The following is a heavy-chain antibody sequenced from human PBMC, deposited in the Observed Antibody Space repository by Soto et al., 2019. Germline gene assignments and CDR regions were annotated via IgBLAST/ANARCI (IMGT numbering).Heavy chain of an antibody. CDR3: ARGFRISSTWLDY. J-gene: IGHJ4*02. CDR2: MNPNSGNT. V-gene: IGHV1-8*01. CDR1: GYTFTSYD. Sequence: QVQLVQSGAEVKKPGASVKVSCKASGYTFTSYDINWLRQATGQGLEWMGWMNPNSGNTGYAQKCHGITTTTKNTTNSTAYMKLSILRSEDTAEYYCARGFRISSTWLDYWGQGTLVTVSS. D-gene: IGHD6-13*01.